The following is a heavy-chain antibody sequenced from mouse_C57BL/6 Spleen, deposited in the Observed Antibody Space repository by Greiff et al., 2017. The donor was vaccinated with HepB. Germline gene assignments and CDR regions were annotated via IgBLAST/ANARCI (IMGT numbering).Heavy chain of an antibody. CDR2: INPSSGYT. CDR3: ARSSNYGYFDV. J-gene: IGHJ1*03. D-gene: IGHD2-10*02. Sequence: VKLVESGAELARPGASVKMSCKASGYTFTSYTMHWVKQRPGQGLEWIGYINPSSGYTKYNQKFKDKATLTADKSSSTAYMQLSSLTSEDSAVYYCARSSNYGYFDVWGTGTTVTVSS. CDR1: GYTFTSYT. V-gene: IGHV1-4*01.